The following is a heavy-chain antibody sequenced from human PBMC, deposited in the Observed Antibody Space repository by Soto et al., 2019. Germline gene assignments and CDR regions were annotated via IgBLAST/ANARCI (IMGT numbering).Heavy chain of an antibody. V-gene: IGHV1-46*01. CDR3: ARALYSGSYSGLYFDY. CDR1: GYTFTSYY. CDR2: INPSGGST. J-gene: IGHJ4*02. Sequence: ASVKVSCKASGYTFTSYYMHWVRQAPGQGLEWMGIINPSGGSTSYAQKFQSRVTMTRDTSTSTVYMELSSLRSEDTAVYYCARALYSGSYSGLYFDYWGQGTLVTVSS. D-gene: IGHD1-26*01.